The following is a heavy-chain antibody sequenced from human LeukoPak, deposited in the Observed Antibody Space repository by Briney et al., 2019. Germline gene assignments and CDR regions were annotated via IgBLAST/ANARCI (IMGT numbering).Heavy chain of an antibody. D-gene: IGHD3-16*01. V-gene: IGHV3-11*06. J-gene: IGHJ4*02. CDR3: ARVASGGYYFDR. Sequence: PGGSLTLSCVDSGFTFGDYYMSWLRPAPGKGLEWVSYISSRSTDISYADSVKGRFTISRDNGKNSLYLQMDSLRAEDTAVYYCARVASGGYYFDRWGQGTLVTVSS. CDR1: GFTFGDYY. CDR2: ISSRSTDI.